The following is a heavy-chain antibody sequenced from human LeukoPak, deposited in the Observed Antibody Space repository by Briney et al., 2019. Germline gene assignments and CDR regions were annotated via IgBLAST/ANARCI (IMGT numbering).Heavy chain of an antibody. D-gene: IGHD4-17*01. J-gene: IGHJ4*02. V-gene: IGHV4-39*01. CDR2: IYYSGHT. CDR1: GGSISSSSYY. Sequence: KPSETLSLTCTVSGGSISSSSYYWGWVRQPPGKGLEWIGSIYYSGHTYYNPTLKSRVTISVDTSKNQFSLKMTSVTAADTAVFYCARFYGNKSFYFEDWGQGTLVTVSS. CDR3: ARFYGNKSFYFED.